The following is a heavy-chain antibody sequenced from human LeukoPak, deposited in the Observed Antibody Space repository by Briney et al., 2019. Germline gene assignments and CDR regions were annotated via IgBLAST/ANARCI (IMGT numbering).Heavy chain of an antibody. Sequence: GGSLRLSCAASQFTFSSYAMTWVRQAPGKGLEWVSAISGSGDTTFYADPVKGRFTISRDNSKKTLYLQVNSLRAEDTAVYFCAKELTTERTPGVDSWGQGTLVTVSS. J-gene: IGHJ4*02. V-gene: IGHV3-23*01. CDR3: AKELTTERTPGVDS. CDR1: QFTFSSYA. CDR2: ISGSGDTT. D-gene: IGHD4-17*01.